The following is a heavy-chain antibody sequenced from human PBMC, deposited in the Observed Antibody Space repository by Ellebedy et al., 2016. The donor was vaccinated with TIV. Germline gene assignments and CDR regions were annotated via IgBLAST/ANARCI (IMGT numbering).Heavy chain of an antibody. V-gene: IGHV4-39*01. Sequence: MPSETLSLTCTVSGGSISSSSYYWGWIRQPPGKGLEWIGSIYYSGSTYYNPSLKSRVTISVDTSKNQFSLKLSSVTAADTAVYYCARVGQLWFGIPFDPWGQGTLVTVSS. D-gene: IGHD3-10*01. CDR2: IYYSGST. CDR1: GGSISSSSYY. CDR3: ARVGQLWFGIPFDP. J-gene: IGHJ5*02.